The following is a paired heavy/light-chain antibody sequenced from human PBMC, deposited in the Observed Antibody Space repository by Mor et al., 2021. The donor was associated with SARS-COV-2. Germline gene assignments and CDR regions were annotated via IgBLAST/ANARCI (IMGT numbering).Light chain of an antibody. CDR3: VTWDNSLNVGV. CDR2: ENK. J-gene: IGLJ2*01. CDR1: TSNIGKNY. Sequence: QSVLTQPPSMSAAPGQTVTISCSGSTSNIGKNYVSWFQHLPATAPKVLIYENKKRPSGIPDRFSGSKSGTSATLAIAGLQTGDEADYFCVTWDNSLNVGVFGGGTKLTVL. V-gene: IGLV1-51*02.
Heavy chain of an antibody. CDR2: IKSKTDGGTT. CDR1: GFTFSNAW. Sequence: EVQLVESGGGLVKPGGSLRLSCAASGFTFSNAWMSWVRQAPGKGLEWVGRIKSKTDGGTTDYAAPVKGRFTISRDDSKNTLYLQMNSLKTEDTAVYYCTTLHSYDFWSGYFDYYYGMDVWGQGTTVTVSS. J-gene: IGHJ6*02. CDR3: TTLHSYDFWSGYFDYYYGMDV. V-gene: IGHV3-15*01. D-gene: IGHD3-3*01.